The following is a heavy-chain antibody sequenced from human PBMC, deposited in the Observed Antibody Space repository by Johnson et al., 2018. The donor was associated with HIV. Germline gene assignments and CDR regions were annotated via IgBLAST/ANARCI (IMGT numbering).Heavy chain of an antibody. CDR1: GFTFSDYY. CDR3: ARSGAASIAARGDAFDI. J-gene: IGHJ3*02. CDR2: ISSSGSTI. D-gene: IGHD6-6*01. V-gene: IGHV3-11*04. Sequence: QVQLVESGGGLVKPGGSLRLSCAASGFTFSDYYMSWIRQATGQGLEWVSYISSSGSTIYYAASVKGRFTIPGDNAKNSLYMQMNRLRAEDTAVYYCARSGAASIAARGDAFDIWGQGTMVTVSS.